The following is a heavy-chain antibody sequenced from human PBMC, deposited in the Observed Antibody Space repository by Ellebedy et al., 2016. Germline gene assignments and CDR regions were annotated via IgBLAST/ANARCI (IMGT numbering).Heavy chain of an antibody. CDR1: GGSIGSSNNY. D-gene: IGHD6-13*01. CDR2: IYNPGRT. V-gene: IGHV4-39*02. CDR3: ARDRGSRWYDAFDI. J-gene: IGHJ3*02. Sequence: GSLRLSXNVSGGSIGSSNNYWAWIRQPPGKGLEWIATIYNPGRTYYNPSLRSRVTISMDMSRNQISLKMNSVTAADTAVYFCARDRGSRWYDAFDIWGQGTMVTVSS.